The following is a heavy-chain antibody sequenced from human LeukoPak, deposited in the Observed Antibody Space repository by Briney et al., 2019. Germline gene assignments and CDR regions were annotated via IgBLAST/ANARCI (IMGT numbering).Heavy chain of an antibody. Sequence: SQTLSLTFAISGDSVSINSAAWNWIRQSPSRGLEWLGSTYYRSKWYNDYAVSVKSRITINPDTSKNQFSLQLNSVTPEDTAVYYCARDRRINYYDSLGFDPWGQGTLVTVSS. CDR3: ARDRRINYYDSLGFDP. CDR2: TYYRSKWYN. J-gene: IGHJ5*02. CDR1: GDSVSINSAA. V-gene: IGHV6-1*01. D-gene: IGHD3-22*01.